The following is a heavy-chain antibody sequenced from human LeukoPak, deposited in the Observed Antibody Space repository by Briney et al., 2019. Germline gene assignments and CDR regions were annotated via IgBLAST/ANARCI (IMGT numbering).Heavy chain of an antibody. CDR1: GYSFTNYW. J-gene: IGHJ4*02. Sequence: GESLKISCKGSGYSFTNYWIGWVRQMPGKGLEWMGIIYPGDSDTRYSPSFQGQVTISADKSISTAYLQWNSLKASDTAMYYCVRPRLYSSSWYWSYFDYWGQGTLVTVSS. V-gene: IGHV5-51*01. D-gene: IGHD6-13*01. CDR3: VRPRLYSSSWYWSYFDY. CDR2: IYPGDSDT.